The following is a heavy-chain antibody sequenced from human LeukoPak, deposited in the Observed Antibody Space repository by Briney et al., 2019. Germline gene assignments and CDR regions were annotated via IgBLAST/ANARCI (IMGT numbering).Heavy chain of an antibody. Sequence: PSETLSLTCAVYGGSFSGYYWSWIRQPPGKGLEWIGEINHSGGTNYNPSLKSRVTISVDTSKNQFSLDLSSVTAADTAVYYCARPAGMATILAGDAFDIWGQGTMVTVSS. CDR2: INHSGGT. V-gene: IGHV4-34*01. D-gene: IGHD5-12*01. CDR1: GGSFSGYY. CDR3: ARPAGMATILAGDAFDI. J-gene: IGHJ3*02.